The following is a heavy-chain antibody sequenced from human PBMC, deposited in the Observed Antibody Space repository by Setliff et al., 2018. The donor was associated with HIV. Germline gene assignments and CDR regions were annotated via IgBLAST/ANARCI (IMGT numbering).Heavy chain of an antibody. CDR2: ISSSGSHI. D-gene: IGHD1-26*01. CDR3: ARNTDVDSVYRPFHI. V-gene: IGHV3-21*04. Sequence: GGSLRLSCAASGFIFSDYNMNWVRQAPGKGLEWVSSISSSGSHIYYADSVKGRFTISRDNAKNSLYLQMNSLRAEDTAVYYCARNTDVDSVYRPFHIWGQGTMVTVSS. CDR1: GFIFSDYN. J-gene: IGHJ3*02.